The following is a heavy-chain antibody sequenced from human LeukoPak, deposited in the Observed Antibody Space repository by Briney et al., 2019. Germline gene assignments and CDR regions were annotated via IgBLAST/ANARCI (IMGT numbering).Heavy chain of an antibody. CDR1: GYTLTELS. D-gene: IGHD2-2*01. J-gene: IGHJ4*02. Sequence: ASVKVSCKVPGYTLTELSMHWVRQAPGKGLEWMGGFDPEDGETIYAQKFQGRVTMTEDTSTDTAYMELSSLRSEDTAVYYCATVPVPFSSTTFDYWGQGTLVTVSS. V-gene: IGHV1-24*01. CDR2: FDPEDGET. CDR3: ATVPVPFSSTTFDY.